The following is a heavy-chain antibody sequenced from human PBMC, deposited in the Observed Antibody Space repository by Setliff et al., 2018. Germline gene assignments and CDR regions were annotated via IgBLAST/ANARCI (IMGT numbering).Heavy chain of an antibody. D-gene: IGHD3-9*01. CDR1: GFTFSSYS. CDR2: ISSSSSYI. V-gene: IGHV3-21*01. CDR3: ARHALSGYSPYYYYMDV. Sequence: PGGSLRLSCAASGFTFSSYSLNWVRQAPGKGLGWVSSISSSSSYIYYADSVKGRFTISRDNAKNSLYLQMNSLRAEDTAVYYCARHALSGYSPYYYYMDVWGKGTTVTVSS. J-gene: IGHJ6*03.